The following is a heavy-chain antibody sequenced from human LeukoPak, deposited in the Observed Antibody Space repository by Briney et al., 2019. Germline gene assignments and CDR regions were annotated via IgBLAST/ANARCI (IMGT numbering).Heavy chain of an antibody. D-gene: IGHD1-26*01. Sequence: PSETLSLTCTVSSDSISSYYWGWIRQPPGKGLEWIGYISYSGSTNYNPSLKSRVTISVDTSKNQFSLKLSSVTAADTAVYYCAREGSYYELDYWGQGTLVTVSS. CDR3: AREGSYYELDY. CDR1: SDSISSYY. J-gene: IGHJ4*02. V-gene: IGHV4-59*01. CDR2: ISYSGST.